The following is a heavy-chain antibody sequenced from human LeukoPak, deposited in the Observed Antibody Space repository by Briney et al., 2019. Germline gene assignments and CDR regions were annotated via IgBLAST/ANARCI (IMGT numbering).Heavy chain of an antibody. CDR1: GFTFDDYA. V-gene: IGHV3-9*01. CDR3: AKDIRGSGGATFDY. D-gene: IGHD1-26*01. CDR2: ISWNSGSI. J-gene: IGHJ4*02. Sequence: PGGSLRLSCAASGFTFDDYAMHWVRQAPGKGLEWVSGISWNSGSIGYADSVKGRFTISRDNAKNSLYLQMNSLRAEDTALYYCAKDIRGSGGATFDYWGQGTLVTVSS.